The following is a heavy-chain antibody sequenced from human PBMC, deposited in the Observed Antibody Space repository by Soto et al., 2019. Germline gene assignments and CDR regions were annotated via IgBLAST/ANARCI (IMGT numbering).Heavy chain of an antibody. J-gene: IGHJ4*02. CDR3: ARVGRGYDY. CDR2: ISYGGST. V-gene: IGHV3-64*02. Sequence: GGSLRLSCAVSGFIFSSYSMHWVRQAPGKGLEYVSAISYGGSTYYADSVKGRFTISRDNSKNTLYLQMGSLRAEDMAVYYCARVGRGYDYWGRGTLVTVSS. CDR1: GFIFSSYS. D-gene: IGHD5-12*01.